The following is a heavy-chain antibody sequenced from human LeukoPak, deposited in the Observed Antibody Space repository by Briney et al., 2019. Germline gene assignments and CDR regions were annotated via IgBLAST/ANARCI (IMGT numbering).Heavy chain of an antibody. CDR3: AREGATGSYSDC. CDR1: GFTFSSYN. J-gene: IGHJ4*02. CDR2: IGSTGSAI. V-gene: IGHV3-48*02. D-gene: IGHD4/OR15-4a*01. Sequence: RGSLRLSCAASGFTFSSYNMNWVRQALGKRLEWVSFIGSTGSAIYYIDSVKGRFTIARDNAKNSLYLQMNSLREEDTAVYYCAREGATGSYSDCWGQGTLVTVSS.